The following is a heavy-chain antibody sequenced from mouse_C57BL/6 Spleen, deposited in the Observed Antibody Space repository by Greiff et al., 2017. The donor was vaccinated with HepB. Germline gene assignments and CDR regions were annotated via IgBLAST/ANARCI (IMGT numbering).Heavy chain of an antibody. CDR1: GFTFSNYW. J-gene: IGHJ3*01. Sequence: EVHLVESGGGLVQPGGSMKLSCVASGFTFSNYWMNWVRQSPEKGLEWVAQIRLKSDNYATHYAESVKGRFTISRDDSKSSVYLQMNNLRAEDTGIYYCTGYLWDVGFAYWGQGTLVTVSA. CDR2: IRLKSDNYAT. CDR3: TGYLWDVGFAY. V-gene: IGHV6-3*01. D-gene: IGHD4-1*01.